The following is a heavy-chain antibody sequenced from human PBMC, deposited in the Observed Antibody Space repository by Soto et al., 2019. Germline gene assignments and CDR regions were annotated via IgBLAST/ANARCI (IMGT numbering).Heavy chain of an antibody. J-gene: IGHJ4*02. CDR3: ARRGDYYDSSGYYYVFDY. Sequence: GGSLRLSCAASGFTFSSYWMHWVRQAPGKGLVWVSRINSDGSSTSYADSVKGRFTISRDNAKNTLYLQMNSLRAEDTAVYYCARRGDYYDSSGYYYVFDYWGQGILVTVSS. V-gene: IGHV3-74*01. D-gene: IGHD3-22*01. CDR2: INSDGSST. CDR1: GFTFSSYW.